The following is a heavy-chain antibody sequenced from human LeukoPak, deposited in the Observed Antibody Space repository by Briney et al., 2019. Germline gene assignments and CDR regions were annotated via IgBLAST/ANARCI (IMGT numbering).Heavy chain of an antibody. CDR1: GFTFSSYS. J-gene: IGHJ4*02. Sequence: GGSLRLSCAASGFTFSSYSMNWVRHAPGEGLEWVSSISSSSSYIYYADSVKGRFTISRDNAKNSLYLQMNSLRAEDTAVYYCARGGAMGNFDYWGQGTLVTVSS. CDR3: ARGGAMGNFDY. V-gene: IGHV3-21*01. CDR2: ISSSSSYI. D-gene: IGHD5-18*01.